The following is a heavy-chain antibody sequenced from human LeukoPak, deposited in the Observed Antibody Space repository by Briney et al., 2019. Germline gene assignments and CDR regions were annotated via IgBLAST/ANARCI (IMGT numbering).Heavy chain of an antibody. CDR2: DYYTGST. J-gene: IGHJ3*01. CDR1: GVSISSSFYY. Sequence: SETRSLPCTVSGVSISSSFYYLVLICQHPGKVLDWIGADYYTGSTDYNPSLQSRVTMSVDTSKNQFSLRLRSVTAADTAVYYCARRPNLPSDSAVFWRFDVWGQGTMVIASP. D-gene: IGHD3-3*01. V-gene: IGHV4-39*01. CDR3: ARRPNLPSDSAVFWRFDV.